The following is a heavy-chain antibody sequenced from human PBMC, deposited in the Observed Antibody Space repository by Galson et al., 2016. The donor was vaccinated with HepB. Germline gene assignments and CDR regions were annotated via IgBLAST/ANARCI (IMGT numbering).Heavy chain of an antibody. V-gene: IGHV3-49*04. Sequence: SLRLSCAASGFTFRNYGMTWVRQAPGKGLEWVSFIRSKAYGERTMYAASVKGRFTISRDDSKSIAYLQMDSLQTDDTAVYFCTRDLNRRCYYDHWGQGSLVTVSS. J-gene: IGHJ4*02. CDR3: TRDLNRRCYYDH. CDR1: GFTFRNYG. CDR2: IRSKAYGERT. D-gene: IGHD1-14*01.